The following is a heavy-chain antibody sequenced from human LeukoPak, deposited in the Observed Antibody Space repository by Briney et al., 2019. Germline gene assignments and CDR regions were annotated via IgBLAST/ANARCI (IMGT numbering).Heavy chain of an antibody. J-gene: IGHJ6*03. CDR2: INTNTGNP. CDR1: GYTFSSYA. Sequence: ASVKVSCKASGYTFSSYAMNWVRQAPGQGLEWMGWINTNTGNPTYAQGFTGRFVFSLDTSVSTPYLQISSLKAEDTAVYYCARSVGWAADGYYYYYMDVWGKGTTVTVSS. V-gene: IGHV7-4-1*02. CDR3: ARSVGWAADGYYYYYMDV. D-gene: IGHD6-13*01.